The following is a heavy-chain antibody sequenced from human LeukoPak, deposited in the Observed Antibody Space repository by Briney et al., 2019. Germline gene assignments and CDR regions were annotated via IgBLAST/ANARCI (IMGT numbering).Heavy chain of an antibody. V-gene: IGHV1-8*03. J-gene: IGHJ4*02. D-gene: IGHD4-11*01. Sequence: ASVKVSCKASVYTFTSYDINWVRQATGQGLEWMVWMNPNSGNTGYAQKFQGRITITRNTSISTAYMELSSLRSEDTAVYYGGRGERDEYSKNLDYWGQGTLVTVSS. CDR3: GRGERDEYSKNLDY. CDR2: MNPNSGNT. CDR1: VYTFTSYD.